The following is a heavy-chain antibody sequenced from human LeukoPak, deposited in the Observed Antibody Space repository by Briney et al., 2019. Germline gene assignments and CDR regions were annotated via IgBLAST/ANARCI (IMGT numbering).Heavy chain of an antibody. Sequence: GGSLRLSCAASGFTFSSYGMHWVRQAPGKGLEWVAVIWYDGSNKYYADSVKGRFTISRDNSKNTLYLQMNSLRAEDTAVYYCARNCYSSGWQYYFDYWGQGTLVTVSS. J-gene: IGHJ4*02. V-gene: IGHV3-33*01. CDR3: ARNCYSSGWQYYFDY. CDR2: IWYDGSNK. D-gene: IGHD6-19*01. CDR1: GFTFSSYG.